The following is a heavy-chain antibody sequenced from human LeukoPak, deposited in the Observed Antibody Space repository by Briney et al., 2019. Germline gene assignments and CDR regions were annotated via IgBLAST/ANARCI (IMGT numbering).Heavy chain of an antibody. CDR3: ARGAYNRLGSYYYDSSGPFSA. V-gene: IGHV4-34*01. J-gene: IGHJ5*02. CDR1: GGSFSGYY. Sequence: SETLSLTCAVSGGSFSGYYWSWIRQPPGKGLEWIGEINHSGSTNYNPSLKSRVTISVDTSKNQFSLKLSSVTAADTAVYYCARGAYNRLGSYYYDSSGPFSAWGPGTLVTVSS. D-gene: IGHD3-22*01. CDR2: INHSGST.